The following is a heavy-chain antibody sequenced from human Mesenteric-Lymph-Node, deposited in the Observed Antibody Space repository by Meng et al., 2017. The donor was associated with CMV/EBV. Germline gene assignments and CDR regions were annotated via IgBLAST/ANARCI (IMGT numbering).Heavy chain of an antibody. CDR3: ARGWRY. CDR1: GGSISSSSYY. Sequence: GSLRLSCTASGGSISSSSYYWGWIRQPPGTGLEWIGSIYYSGSTYYNPSLKSRVTISVDTSKNQFSLKLSSVTAADTAVYYCARGWRYWGQGTLVTVSS. CDR2: IYYSGST. D-gene: IGHD2-15*01. V-gene: IGHV4-39*07. J-gene: IGHJ4*02.